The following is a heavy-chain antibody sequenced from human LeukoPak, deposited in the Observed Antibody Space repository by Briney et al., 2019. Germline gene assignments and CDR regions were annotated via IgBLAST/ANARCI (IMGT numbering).Heavy chain of an antibody. J-gene: IGHJ2*01. Sequence: GASVKVSCKASGYTFIGNYIHWVRQAPGQGLEWMGWIDPNSGGTNYAQRFQGMVTMTRDTSISTAYMELSRLTPDDTAVYYCAIHWGAGWYFDLWGRGTLVSVSS. CDR2: IDPNSGGT. CDR1: GYTFIGNY. D-gene: IGHD7-27*01. CDR3: AIHWGAGWYFDL. V-gene: IGHV1-2*02.